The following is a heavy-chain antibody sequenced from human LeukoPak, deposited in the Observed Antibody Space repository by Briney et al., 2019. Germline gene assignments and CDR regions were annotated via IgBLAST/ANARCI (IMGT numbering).Heavy chain of an antibody. Sequence: ASVKVSCKASGYTFTGYYMHWVRQAPGQGLGWMGWINPNSGGTNYAHKFQGWVTMTRDTSISTAYMELSRLRSDDTAVYYCARDLYGSGEDPSGMDVWGKGTTVTVSS. J-gene: IGHJ6*04. CDR1: GYTFTGYY. V-gene: IGHV1-2*04. CDR2: INPNSGGT. CDR3: ARDLYGSGEDPSGMDV. D-gene: IGHD3-10*01.